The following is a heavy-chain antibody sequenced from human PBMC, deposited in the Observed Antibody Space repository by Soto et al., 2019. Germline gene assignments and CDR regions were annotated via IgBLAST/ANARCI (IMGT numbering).Heavy chain of an antibody. CDR2: IVVGSGNT. Sequence: QMQLVQSGPEVKKPGTTEKVSCKASGFTFTSSAVQWVRQARGQRLEWIGWIVVGSGNTNYAQKFQERVTITRDMSTSTAYMELSSLRSEDTAVYYCAAEDPKRDCSGGSCSSKDYWGQGTLVTVSS. D-gene: IGHD2-15*01. CDR1: GFTFTSSA. CDR3: AAEDPKRDCSGGSCSSKDY. J-gene: IGHJ4*02. V-gene: IGHV1-58*01.